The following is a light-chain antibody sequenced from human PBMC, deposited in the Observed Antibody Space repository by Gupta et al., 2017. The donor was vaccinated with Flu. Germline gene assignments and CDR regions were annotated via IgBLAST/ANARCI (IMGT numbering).Light chain of an antibody. CDR2: EVS. Sequence: QSALTQPASVSGSPGQSITISCTGTSSDVGSYNLVSWYQQHPGKAPNLMIYEVSKRPAGVSNRFSGSKSGNTASLTISGLQAEDEADYYCCSYAGSSTLVFGGGTKLTAL. CDR1: SSDVGSYNL. CDR3: CSYAGSSTLV. V-gene: IGLV2-23*02. J-gene: IGLJ2*01.